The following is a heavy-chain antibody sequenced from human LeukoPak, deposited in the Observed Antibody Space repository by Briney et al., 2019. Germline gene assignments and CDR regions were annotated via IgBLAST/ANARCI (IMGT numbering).Heavy chain of an antibody. CDR2: IIPIFGTA. J-gene: IGHJ4*02. Sequence: SVKVSCKASGGTFSSYAISWVRQAPGQGLEWMGGIIPIFGTANYAQKFQGRVTITADKSTSTVYMELNSLKSEDTAVHYCARGWDYDSGGRPTAYVYWGQGTLVTVSS. D-gene: IGHD3-22*01. CDR3: ARGWDYDSGGRPTAYVY. V-gene: IGHV1-69*06. CDR1: GGTFSSYA.